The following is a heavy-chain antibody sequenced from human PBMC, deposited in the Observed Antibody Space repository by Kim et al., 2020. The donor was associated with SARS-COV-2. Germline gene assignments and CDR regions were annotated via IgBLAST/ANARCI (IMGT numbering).Heavy chain of an antibody. CDR1: GFTFSSYG. CDR2: ISYDGSNK. D-gene: IGHD3-22*01. Sequence: GGSLRLSCAASGFTFSSYGMHWVRQAPGKGLEWVAVISYDGSNKYYADSVKGRFTISRDNSKNTLYLQMNSLRAEDTAVYYCAKDTSGLTNNWGQGTLVTVSS. J-gene: IGHJ4*02. V-gene: IGHV3-30*18. CDR3: AKDTSGLTNN.